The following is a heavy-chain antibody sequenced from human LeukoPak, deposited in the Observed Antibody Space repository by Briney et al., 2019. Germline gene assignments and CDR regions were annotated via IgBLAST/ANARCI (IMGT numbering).Heavy chain of an antibody. J-gene: IGHJ4*02. CDR1: GGSISGYF. V-gene: IGHV4-4*07. CDR3: AREPTSVRVPTSGRPLDY. Sequence: SETLSLTCTVSGGSISGYFWSWIRQPAGKGLEWIGRIYSSGSNNYNPSLKSRVTMSLDTSKNHLSLNLSSVTAADTAVYYCAREPTSVRVPTSGRPLDYWGQGTLVTVFS. CDR2: IYSSGSN. D-gene: IGHD5-12*01.